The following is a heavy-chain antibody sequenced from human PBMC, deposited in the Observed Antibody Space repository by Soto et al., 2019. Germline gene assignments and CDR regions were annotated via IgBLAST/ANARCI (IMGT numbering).Heavy chain of an antibody. CDR1: GCTFTSYG. CDR3: ARDAATPVSERTYYYGMDV. CDR2: ISAYNGNT. Sequence: ASVKVSCTASGCTFTSYGISWVRRAPGQGLEWMGWISAYNGNTNYAQKLQGRVTMTTDTSTSTAYMELRSLRSDDTAVYYCARDAATPVSERTYYYGMDVWGQGTTVTVSS. V-gene: IGHV1-18*01. J-gene: IGHJ6*02.